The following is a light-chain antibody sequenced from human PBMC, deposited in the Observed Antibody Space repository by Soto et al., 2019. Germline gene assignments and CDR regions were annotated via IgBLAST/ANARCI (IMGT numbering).Light chain of an antibody. CDR1: SIDVGGYNY. CDR3: ASHPSTNTHVV. CDR2: DVA. Sequence: QSVLTQPASLSGSPGQSITISCTGTSIDVGGYNYVSWYQHHPGKAPKLIIYDVANRPSGVSSRFSGSKSGNTASLTISGLQAEDVADYYCASHPSTNTHVVFGRGTKLTVL. J-gene: IGLJ2*01. V-gene: IGLV2-14*03.